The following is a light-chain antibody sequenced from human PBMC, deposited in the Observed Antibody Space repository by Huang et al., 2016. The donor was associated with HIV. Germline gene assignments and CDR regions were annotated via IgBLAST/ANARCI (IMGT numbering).Light chain of an antibody. Sequence: DIVMTQSPDFLAVSLGGRATISCKSSHSLLNSPNRKNYLSWDQQKPGQPPKLLIYGSSGRECGVPDRFVVSGSETDFTLTITSLQADDVAVYFCQQYFFSPMTFGPGTKEGI. J-gene: IGKJ3*01. V-gene: IGKV4-1*01. CDR3: QQYFFSPMT. CDR1: HSLLNSPNRKNY. CDR2: GSS.